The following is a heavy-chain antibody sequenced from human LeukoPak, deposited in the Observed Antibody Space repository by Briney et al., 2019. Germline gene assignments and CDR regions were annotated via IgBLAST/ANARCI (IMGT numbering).Heavy chain of an antibody. Sequence: PSETLSLTCTVSGGSINSDYWSWLRQPPGEGPEWVGYIYHTGKTNYNPSLKSRVTISIDTSKKQFSLKMSSVTAADTAVYYCLYGADWSEVNYWGQGTLVTVSS. CDR2: IYHTGKT. V-gene: IGHV4-59*01. J-gene: IGHJ4*02. D-gene: IGHD4/OR15-4a*01. CDR1: GGSINSDY. CDR3: LYGADWSEVNY.